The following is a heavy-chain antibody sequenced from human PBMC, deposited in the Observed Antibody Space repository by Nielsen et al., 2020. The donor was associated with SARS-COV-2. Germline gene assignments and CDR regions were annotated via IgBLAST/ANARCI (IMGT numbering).Heavy chain of an antibody. D-gene: IGHD3-22*01. CDR3: ATDPIKRVNYYDSSGYSEDY. CDR2: INPSGGST. J-gene: IGHJ4*02. V-gene: IGHV1-46*01. CDR1: GYTFTSYY. Sequence: ASVKVSCKASGYTFTSYYMHWVRQAPGQGLEWMGIINPSGGSTSYAQKFQGRVTMTRDTSTSIVYMELSSLRSEDTAVYYCATDPIKRVNYYDSSGYSEDYWGQGTLVTVSS.